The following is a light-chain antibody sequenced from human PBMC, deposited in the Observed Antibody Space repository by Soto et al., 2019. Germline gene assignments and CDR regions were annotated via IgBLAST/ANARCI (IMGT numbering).Light chain of an antibody. CDR1: NIGSKS. J-gene: IGLJ2*01. CDR3: QVWDSSSDHVV. Sequence: SYELTQPPSVSVAPGKTARITCGGTNIGSKSVHWYQQKPGQAPVLVIYYDSDRPSGIPERFSGSNSGNTATLTISRVEAGDKADYYCQVWDSSSDHVVFGGGTKLTLL. V-gene: IGLV3-21*04. CDR2: YDS.